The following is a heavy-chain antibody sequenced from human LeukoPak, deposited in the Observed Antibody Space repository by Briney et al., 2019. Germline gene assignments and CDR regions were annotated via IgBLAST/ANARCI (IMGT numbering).Heavy chain of an antibody. CDR3: ARVGCSGGSCSTRAYYYYGMDV. Sequence: PGGSLRLSCAASGFTFSTYGMHWVRQAPGRGLEWVAVISYDGSNKYYADSVKGRFTISRDNSKNSLYLQMNSLRAEDTAVYYCARVGCSGGSCSTRAYYYYGMDVWGQGTTVTVSS. CDR1: GFTFSTYG. J-gene: IGHJ6*02. V-gene: IGHV3-30*03. CDR2: ISYDGSNK. D-gene: IGHD2-15*01.